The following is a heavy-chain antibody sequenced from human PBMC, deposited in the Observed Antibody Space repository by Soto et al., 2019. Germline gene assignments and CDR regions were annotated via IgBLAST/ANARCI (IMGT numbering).Heavy chain of an antibody. V-gene: IGHV2-5*02. D-gene: IGHD6-19*01. Sequence: QITLKESGPTQVKPTQTLTLTCTFSGFSLSTSGVGVGWIRQPPGKALEWLALIYWDDDKRYSPSLKSRLTITKDTSKNQVVLTMTNMDPVDTATYYCALTGYSSGWYSARDAFDIWGQGTMVTVSS. CDR1: GFSLSTSGVG. CDR3: ALTGYSSGWYSARDAFDI. J-gene: IGHJ3*02. CDR2: IYWDDDK.